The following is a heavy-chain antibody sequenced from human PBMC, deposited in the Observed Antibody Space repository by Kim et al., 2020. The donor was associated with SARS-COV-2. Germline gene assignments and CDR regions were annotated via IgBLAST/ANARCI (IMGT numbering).Heavy chain of an antibody. Sequence: SETLSITCRVSGGSVTNNTRYWAWIRQPPGKGLEWIASVYYSGDTYDNPSLRSRVTISVDTSKNQFSLKMKAVTAADTGVYFCAVRTGSYYNWFDPWGQGTLVTVSS. CDR1: GGSVTNNTRY. D-gene: IGHD1-1*01. J-gene: IGHJ5*02. CDR3: AVRTGSYYNWFDP. CDR2: VYYSGDT. V-gene: IGHV4-39*01.